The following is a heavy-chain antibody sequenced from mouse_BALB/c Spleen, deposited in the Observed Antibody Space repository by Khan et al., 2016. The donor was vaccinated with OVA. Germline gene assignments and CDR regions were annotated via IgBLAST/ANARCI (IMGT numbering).Heavy chain of an antibody. Sequence: EVQLQESGPSLVKPSQTLSLTCSVTGDSITSGYWNWIRKFPGNNLEYMGYITYSASAFYNPSLKSRISITRDTSKNQYYLQLMSMTTEDTATNYCARDFGSTYGYWYFDVWGAGTTVTVSS. CDR2: ITYSASA. D-gene: IGHD1-1*01. CDR3: ARDFGSTYGYWYFDV. CDR1: GDSITSGY. V-gene: IGHV3-8*02. J-gene: IGHJ1*01.